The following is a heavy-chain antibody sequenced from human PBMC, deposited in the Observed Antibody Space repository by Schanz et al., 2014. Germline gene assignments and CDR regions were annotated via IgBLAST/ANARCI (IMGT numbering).Heavy chain of an antibody. J-gene: IGHJ4*02. CDR3: ARGRTFDY. Sequence: QVQLVQSGAEVKKPGSSMKVSCKASGGTFNSYTISWVRQAPGQGLEWMGIINPSGGGTSYALRFQDRVTVTRDTSRSTVYMELSSLRSEDTAVYYCARGRTFDYWGQGTLVTVSS. V-gene: IGHV1-46*02. CDR2: INPSGGGT. CDR1: GGTFNSYT.